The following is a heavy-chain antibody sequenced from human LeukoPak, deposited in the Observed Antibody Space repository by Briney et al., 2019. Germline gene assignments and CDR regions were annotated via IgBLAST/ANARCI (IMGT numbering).Heavy chain of an antibody. D-gene: IGHD3-3*01. V-gene: IGHV3-30*04. CDR2: ISDDGSNK. J-gene: IGHJ6*03. CDR1: GFTFRTYA. Sequence: PGGSLRLSCAASGFTFRTYAMNWVRQAPGKGLEWVAVISDDGSNKYYAESVKGQFTISRDNSKNTLYLQMNNLRAEDTAVYYCARGQRAHVEWSSYMDVWGKGTTVTVSS. CDR3: ARGQRAHVEWSSYMDV.